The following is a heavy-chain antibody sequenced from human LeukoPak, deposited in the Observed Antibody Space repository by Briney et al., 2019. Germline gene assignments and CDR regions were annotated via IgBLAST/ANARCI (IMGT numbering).Heavy chain of an antibody. CDR3: ARGRVGATTWYYMDV. Sequence: SVKVSCKASGGTFSSYAISWVRQAPGQGLEWMGGIIPIFGTANYAQKFQGRVTITADESTSTAYMELSSLRSEDTAVYYCARGRVGATTWYYMDVWGKGTTVTVSS. J-gene: IGHJ6*03. V-gene: IGHV1-69*13. D-gene: IGHD1-26*01. CDR1: GGTFSSYA. CDR2: IIPIFGTA.